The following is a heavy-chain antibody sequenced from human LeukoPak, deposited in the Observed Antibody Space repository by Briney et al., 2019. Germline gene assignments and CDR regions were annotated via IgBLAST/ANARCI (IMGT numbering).Heavy chain of an antibody. CDR3: AREEADGYVY. J-gene: IGHJ4*02. CDR2: IYSGGNT. Sequence: SGGSLRLSCAVSGFSVGRNYVSWVRQAPGKGLEWVSAIYSGGNTYYADSVKGRFTVSRDNSKNVVYLLMISLRAEDTAVYYCAREEADGYVYWGQGTLVTVSS. V-gene: IGHV3-53*01. D-gene: IGHD3-16*01. CDR1: GFSVGRNY.